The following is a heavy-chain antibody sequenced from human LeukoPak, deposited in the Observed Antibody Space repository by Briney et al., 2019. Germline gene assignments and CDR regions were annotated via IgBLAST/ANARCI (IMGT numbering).Heavy chain of an antibody. CDR2: INTDGSST. Sequence: GGSLRLSCAASGFTFSTYWMNWVRQAPGKGLVWVSRINTDGSSTSYADSVKGRFTISRDNAKNTLYLQMNSLRAEDTAVYYCASVLLWFAPTTRPHRGQGTLVTVSS. J-gene: IGHJ4*02. V-gene: IGHV3-74*01. CDR1: GFTFSTYW. D-gene: IGHD3-10*01. CDR3: ASVLLWFAPTTRPH.